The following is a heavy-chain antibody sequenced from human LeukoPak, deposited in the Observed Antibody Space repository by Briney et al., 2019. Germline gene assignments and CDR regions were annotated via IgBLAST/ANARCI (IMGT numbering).Heavy chain of an antibody. CDR2: ISGSGGST. V-gene: IGHV3-23*01. J-gene: IGHJ4*02. D-gene: IGHD5-24*01. CDR3: AKARRDGYNLPLGY. CDR1: GFTFSSYA. Sequence: PGGSLRLSCAASGFTFSSYAMSWVRQAPGKGLEWVSAISGSGGSTYYADSVKGRFTISRDNSKNTLYLQMNSLRAEDTAVYYCAKARRDGYNLPLGYWGQGTLDTVSS.